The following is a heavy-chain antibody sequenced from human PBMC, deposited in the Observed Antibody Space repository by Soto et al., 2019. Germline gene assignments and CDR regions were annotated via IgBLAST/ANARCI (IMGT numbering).Heavy chain of an antibody. CDR2: ISYDGSNK. Sequence: QVQLVESGGGVVQPGRSLRLSCAASGFTFSSYAMHWVRQAPGKGLEWVAVISYDGSNKYYADSVKGRFTISRDNSKNTLYLQMNSLRAEDTAVYYCAELVYGYYDVWGQGTLVTVSS. D-gene: IGHD4-17*01. CDR1: GFTFSSYA. CDR3: AELVYGYYDV. V-gene: IGHV3-30-3*01. J-gene: IGHJ4*02.